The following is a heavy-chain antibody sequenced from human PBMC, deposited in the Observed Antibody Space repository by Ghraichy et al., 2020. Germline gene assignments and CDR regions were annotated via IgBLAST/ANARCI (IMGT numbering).Heavy chain of an antibody. CDR3: TRLAYDYYNYYMDV. V-gene: IGHV4-39*01. D-gene: IGHD3-16*01. Sequence: SETLSLTCTVSGGSISSTIYYWGWIRQPPGKGLEWIGSIYYSGSTYYNPSLKSRVTISVDTSKNQFSLELSSVTAADTAVYYCTRLAYDYYNYYMDVWGKGTTVTVSS. CDR1: GGSISSTIYY. CDR2: IYYSGST. J-gene: IGHJ6*03.